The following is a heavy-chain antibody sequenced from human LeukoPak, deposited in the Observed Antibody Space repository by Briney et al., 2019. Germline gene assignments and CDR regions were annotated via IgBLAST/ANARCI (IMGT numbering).Heavy chain of an antibody. CDR3: ARSYNDYNWFDP. CDR2: VYSRGST. CDR1: GGSISSHY. J-gene: IGHJ5*02. D-gene: IGHD3-16*01. V-gene: IGHV4-4*07. Sequence: PSETPSLTCTVSGGSISSHYWNWIRQPAGKRLEWIGRVYSRGSTNYNPSLKSRVTVSVDNSKNQFSLKLSSVTVADTAVYYCARSYNDYNWFDPWGQGILVTVSA.